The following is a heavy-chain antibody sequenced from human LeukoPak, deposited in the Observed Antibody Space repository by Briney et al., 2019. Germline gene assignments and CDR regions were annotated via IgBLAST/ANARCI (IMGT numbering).Heavy chain of an antibody. CDR3: ARAVPGYLGHFDY. CDR2: ISGSGGSR. V-gene: IGHV3-23*01. J-gene: IGHJ4*02. Sequence: GGSLRLSCAASGFTFSSYWMSWVRQAPGKGLEWVSGISGSGGSRFYTDSVKGRFTISRDNSKNTLYLQMDSLRADDTAVYYCARAVPGYLGHFDYWGQGTLVTVSS. D-gene: IGHD3-10*02. CDR1: GFTFSSYW.